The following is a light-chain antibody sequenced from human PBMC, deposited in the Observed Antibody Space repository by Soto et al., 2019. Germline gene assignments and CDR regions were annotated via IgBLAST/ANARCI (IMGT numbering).Light chain of an antibody. CDR1: QDISSW. J-gene: IGKJ4*01. CDR2: AAS. Sequence: DLQMTQSPSSVSASVGDRVTLTCRANQDISSWLAWYQQKPGKAPKLLIYAASNLQSGVPSRFSGSGSGTDFTLTISSLQPEDFVTYYCQQAVDFPRAFGGGTNVEIK. CDR3: QQAVDFPRA. V-gene: IGKV1-12*01.